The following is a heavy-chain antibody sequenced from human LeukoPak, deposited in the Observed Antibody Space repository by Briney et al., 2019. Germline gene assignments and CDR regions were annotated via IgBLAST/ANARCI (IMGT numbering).Heavy chain of an antibody. CDR2: IKPDGSEK. J-gene: IGHJ6*02. CDR3: ARGPLYYYYGMDV. V-gene: IGHV3-7*01. CDR1: GFTFSSYW. Sequence: GGSLRLSCAASGFTFSSYWMTWDRQAPGKGLEWVASIKPDGSEKYYVDSMKGRFTISRDNAKNSLYLEMNSLRAEDTAVYYCARGPLYYYYGMDVWGQGTTVTVSS.